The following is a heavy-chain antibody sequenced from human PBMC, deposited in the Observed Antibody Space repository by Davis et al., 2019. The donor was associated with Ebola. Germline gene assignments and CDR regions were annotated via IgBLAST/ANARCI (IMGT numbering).Heavy chain of an antibody. CDR3: ARRDYGDYGAF. CDR2: ISASSGNT. Sequence: AASVKVSCRASGYTFTSYVISWVRQAPAQGLEWMGWISASSGNTNYAQKLQGRVTMTTDTSTSTAYMELRSLRSDDTAVYYCARRDYGDYGAFWGQGTLVTVSS. CDR1: GYTFTSYV. J-gene: IGHJ4*02. D-gene: IGHD4-17*01. V-gene: IGHV1-18*01.